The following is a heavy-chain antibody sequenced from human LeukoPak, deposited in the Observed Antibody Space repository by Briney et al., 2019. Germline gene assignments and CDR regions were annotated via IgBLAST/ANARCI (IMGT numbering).Heavy chain of an antibody. CDR3: TRDTYGMDV. CDR2: IRSKAYGGTT. Sequence: GGSLRLSCTASGFTFGDYAMSWVRQAPGKGLGWVGFIRSKAYGGTTEYAASVKGRFTISRDDSKSIAYLQMDSLKTEDTAVYYCTRDTYGMDVWGQGTTVTVSS. CDR1: GFTFGDYA. V-gene: IGHV3-49*04. J-gene: IGHJ6*02.